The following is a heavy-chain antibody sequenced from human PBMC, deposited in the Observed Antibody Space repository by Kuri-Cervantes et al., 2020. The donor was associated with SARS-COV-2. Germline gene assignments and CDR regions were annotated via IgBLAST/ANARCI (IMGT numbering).Heavy chain of an antibody. Sequence: GSLRLSCTVSGGSISSYYWSWIRQAPGKGLEWIAYIFSSGDTSYNPSLNSRVTISLDTSKKQFSLKLSSVTAADTAVYYCARHFIAGRGWFDPWGQGAVVTVSS. J-gene: IGHJ5*02. CDR1: GGSISSYY. V-gene: IGHV4-59*08. CDR2: IFSSGDT. D-gene: IGHD6-6*01. CDR3: ARHFIAGRGWFDP.